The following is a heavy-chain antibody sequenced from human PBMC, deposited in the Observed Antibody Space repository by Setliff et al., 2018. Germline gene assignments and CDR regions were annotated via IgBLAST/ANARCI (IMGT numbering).Heavy chain of an antibody. CDR2: IYYSGTT. D-gene: IGHD5-18*01. CDR3: ATTRVWIPVLDS. V-gene: IGHV4-39*02. J-gene: IGHJ4*02. CDR1: GASISSGTYY. Sequence: SETLSLTCTVSGASISSGTYYWAWIRQPPGKGLEWIGNIYYSGTTYSNPSLKSRVTMSVDTSKNHFSLKLSSVTAADTAIYYCATTRVWIPVLDSCGQGTLVTVSS.